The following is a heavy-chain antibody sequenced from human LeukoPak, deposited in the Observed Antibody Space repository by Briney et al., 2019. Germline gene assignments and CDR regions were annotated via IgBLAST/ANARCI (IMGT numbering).Heavy chain of an antibody. J-gene: IGHJ4*02. D-gene: IGHD5-12*01. Sequence: QPGRSLRLSCAASGFTFSSYGMQWFRQAPDKGLEWAAAISNDGSNKYYADSVKGRFTISRDNSKNTLYLQMNSLRAEDTAVYYCAKVDIVATIDAGRLVDYWGQGTLVTVSS. CDR3: AKVDIVATIDAGRLVDY. CDR1: GFTFSSYG. V-gene: IGHV3-30*18. CDR2: ISNDGSNK.